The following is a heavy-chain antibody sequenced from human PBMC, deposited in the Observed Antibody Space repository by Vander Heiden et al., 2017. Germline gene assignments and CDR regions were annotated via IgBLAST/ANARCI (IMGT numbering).Heavy chain of an antibody. Sequence: EVQLVESGGGLVKPGGSLRLSCAASGFTFSNAWMNWGRQAPGKGLGWVGRIKSKTDGGTTDYAAPVKGRFTISRDDSKNTLYLQMNSLKTEDTAVYYCTTDYGDYPFDYWGQGTLVTVSS. CDR2: IKSKTDGGTT. CDR3: TTDYGDYPFDY. CDR1: GFTFSNAW. D-gene: IGHD4-17*01. J-gene: IGHJ4*02. V-gene: IGHV3-15*07.